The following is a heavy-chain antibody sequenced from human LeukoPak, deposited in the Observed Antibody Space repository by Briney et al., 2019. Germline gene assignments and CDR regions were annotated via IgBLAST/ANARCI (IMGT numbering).Heavy chain of an antibody. Sequence: RGSLRLSCAASGFTFSSYWMSWVRQAPGKGLEWVANIKQDGSEKYYVDSVKGRFTISRDNAKNSLYLQMNSLRADDTAVYYCTRGATDVTRHFDYLGQGSLVTDSS. CDR2: IKQDGSEK. D-gene: IGHD2-21*02. J-gene: IGHJ4*02. CDR1: GFTFSSYW. CDR3: TRGATDVTRHFDY. V-gene: IGHV3-7*01.